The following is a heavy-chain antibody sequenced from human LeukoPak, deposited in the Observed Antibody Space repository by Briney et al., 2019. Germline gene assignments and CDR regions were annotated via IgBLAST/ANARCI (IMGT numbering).Heavy chain of an antibody. Sequence: SETLSLTCTVSGVSLTTYYWTWIRQPPGKGLEFIGYISYTGSTSYSPSLKSRVTISLDTSKNHFSLKLTSVTAADTAVHYCARHYCSGGSCKPDYWGQGTLVTVSS. CDR3: ARHYCSGGSCKPDY. D-gene: IGHD2-15*01. CDR1: GVSLTTYY. J-gene: IGHJ4*02. CDR2: ISYTGST. V-gene: IGHV4-59*08.